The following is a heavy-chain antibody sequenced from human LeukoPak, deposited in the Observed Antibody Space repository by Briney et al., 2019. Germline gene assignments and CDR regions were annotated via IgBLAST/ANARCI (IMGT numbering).Heavy chain of an antibody. Sequence: ASVKVSCKASGYTFTCYYMHWVRQAPGQGLEWVGWINPDSGGTNSAQKFQGRVTMTRGTSISTAYMELSRLTSDDTAVYYCARTKAYCGGDCYSDYWGQGTLVTVSS. J-gene: IGHJ4*02. CDR3: ARTKAYCGGDCYSDY. D-gene: IGHD2-21*02. V-gene: IGHV1-2*02. CDR1: GYTFTCYY. CDR2: INPDSGGT.